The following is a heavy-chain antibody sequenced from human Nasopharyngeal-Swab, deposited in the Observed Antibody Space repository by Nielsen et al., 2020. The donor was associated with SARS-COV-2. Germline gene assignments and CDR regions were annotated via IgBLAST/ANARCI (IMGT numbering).Heavy chain of an antibody. Sequence: LSLTCAASGFTFSNAWMSWVRQAPGKGLEWVGRIKSKTDGGTTDYAAPVKGRFTISRDDSKNTLYLQMNSLKTEDTAVYYCTTAIAPAFDIWGQGTMVTVSS. D-gene: IGHD6-13*01. CDR2: IKSKTDGGTT. J-gene: IGHJ3*02. CDR3: TTAIAPAFDI. V-gene: IGHV3-15*01. CDR1: GFTFSNAW.